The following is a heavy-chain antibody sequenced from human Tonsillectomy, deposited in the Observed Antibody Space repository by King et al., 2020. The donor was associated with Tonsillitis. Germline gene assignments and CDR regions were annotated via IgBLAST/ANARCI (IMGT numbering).Heavy chain of an antibody. CDR3: ARDRYYYDSSGYYHVSDY. Sequence: QLVESGGGLVQPGGSLRLSCAASGFTFSSYWMHWVRQAPGKGLVWVSRINSDGSRTSYADSVKGRFTISRENAKNTLYLQMNSLRAEETAVYYCARDRYYYDSSGYYHVSDYWGQGTLVTVSS. V-gene: IGHV3-74*01. D-gene: IGHD3-22*01. CDR2: INSDGSRT. CDR1: GFTFSSYW. J-gene: IGHJ4*02.